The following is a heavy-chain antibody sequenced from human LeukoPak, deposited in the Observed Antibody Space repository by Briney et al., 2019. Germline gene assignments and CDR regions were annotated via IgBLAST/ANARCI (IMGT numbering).Heavy chain of an antibody. V-gene: IGHV3-23*01. D-gene: IGHD1-20*01. Sequence: PGGSLRLSCAASGFTFSSYAMNWVRQAPGKGLEWVSAIIGSGSSTYYADSVKGRFTISRDNSKNTLYLQMNSLRAEDTAVYYCAKGPGTYNWNYVGYWGQGTLVTVSS. CDR1: GFTFSSYA. CDR3: AKGPGTYNWNYVGY. J-gene: IGHJ4*02. CDR2: IIGSGSST.